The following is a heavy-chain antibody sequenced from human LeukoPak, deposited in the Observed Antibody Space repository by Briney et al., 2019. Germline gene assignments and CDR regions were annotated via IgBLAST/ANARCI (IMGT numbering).Heavy chain of an antibody. Sequence: SVKVSCKASGGTFSSYAISWVRQAPGQGLEWMGGIIPIFGTANYAQKFQGRVTITTDESTSTAYMELSSLRSEDTAVYYCARDRGNGGNSDAFDTWGQGTLVTVSS. J-gene: IGHJ5*02. CDR1: GGTFSSYA. D-gene: IGHD4-23*01. V-gene: IGHV1-69*05. CDR3: ARDRGNGGNSDAFDT. CDR2: IIPIFGTA.